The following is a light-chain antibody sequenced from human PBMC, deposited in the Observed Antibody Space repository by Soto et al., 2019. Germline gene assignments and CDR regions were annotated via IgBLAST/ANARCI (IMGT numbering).Light chain of an antibody. CDR3: QQYKSYSWT. CDR2: DAS. Sequence: GDRVTITCRTGQNVNTWLAWYQQKPGKAPRLLIYDASSLESGVPSRFSGSGSGTKFTLTISSLQPDDSATYYCQQYKSYSWTFGQGTKVEI. CDR1: QNVNTW. V-gene: IGKV1-5*01. J-gene: IGKJ1*01.